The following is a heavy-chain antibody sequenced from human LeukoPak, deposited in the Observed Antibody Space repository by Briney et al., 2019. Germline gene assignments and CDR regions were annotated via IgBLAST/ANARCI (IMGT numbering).Heavy chain of an antibody. D-gene: IGHD1-1*01. V-gene: IGHV3-21*01. CDR1: GFTFSTYN. J-gene: IGHJ4*02. CDR2: ISDRSDYI. CDR3: ARGNWNDEGFFDY. Sequence: GGSLRLSCAASGFTFSTYNINWVRQAPGKGLGGVSSISDRSDYIYYADSLKGRFSISRDNANNSLYLLMNSLRAEDTAIYYCARGNWNDEGFFDYWGQGILVTVSS.